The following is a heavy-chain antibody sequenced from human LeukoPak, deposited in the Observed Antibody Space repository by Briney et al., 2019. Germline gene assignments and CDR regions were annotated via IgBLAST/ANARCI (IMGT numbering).Heavy chain of an antibody. CDR3: ASLYSSSWYWFDP. D-gene: IGHD6-13*01. J-gene: IGHJ5*02. V-gene: IGHV4-39*07. Sequence: KPSETLSLTCTVSGGSISSSSYYWGWIRQPPGKGLEWIGSIYYSGSTYYNPSLKSRVTISVDTSKNQFSLKLSSVTAADTAVYYCASLYSSSWYWFDPWGQGTLVTVSS. CDR1: GGSISSSSYY. CDR2: IYYSGST.